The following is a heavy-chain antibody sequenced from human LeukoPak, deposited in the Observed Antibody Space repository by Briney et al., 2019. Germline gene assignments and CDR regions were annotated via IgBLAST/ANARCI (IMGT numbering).Heavy chain of an antibody. J-gene: IGHJ4*02. CDR2: ISSSGSTI. V-gene: IGHV3-48*03. D-gene: IGHD1-26*01. CDR1: GFTFSSYE. Sequence: QPGGSLRLSCAASGFTFSSYEMNWVRQAPGKGLEWVSYISSSGSTIYYADSVKGRFTISRDNAKNSLYLQMNSLRAEDTAVYYCARDRGGSYYGSDYWGQGTLVTVSS. CDR3: ARDRGGSYYGSDY.